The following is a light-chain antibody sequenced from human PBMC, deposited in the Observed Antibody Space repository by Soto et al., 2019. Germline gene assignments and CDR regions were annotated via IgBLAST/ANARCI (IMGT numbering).Light chain of an antibody. J-gene: IGLJ2*01. CDR2: EVS. CDR3: NSYTSSSTLV. Sequence: QSALTQPASVSGSPGQSITISCSGTSNDVGGHDYVSWYQQHPGKAPKLVIYEVSNRPSWVSNRFSGSKSGNTASLTISGLQPEDEADYYCNSYTSSSTLVFGGGTKLTVL. V-gene: IGLV2-14*01. CDR1: SNDVGGHDY.